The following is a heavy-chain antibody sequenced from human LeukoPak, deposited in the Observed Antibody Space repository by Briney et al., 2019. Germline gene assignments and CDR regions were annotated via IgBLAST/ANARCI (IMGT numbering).Heavy chain of an antibody. D-gene: IGHD3-22*01. CDR3: ARLRRNSDRSGYYYYYDY. J-gene: IGHJ4*02. V-gene: IGHV3-21*01. CDR2: ISVGSNYI. CDR1: GYTFSSYS. Sequence: KPGGSLRLSCAASGYTFSSYSINWVRQAPGKGLEWVSSISVGSNYIYYADSVRGRFSISRDDARNSLYLQMDSLRGDDTAVYCCARLRRNSDRSGYYYYYDYWGQGTLVTVSS.